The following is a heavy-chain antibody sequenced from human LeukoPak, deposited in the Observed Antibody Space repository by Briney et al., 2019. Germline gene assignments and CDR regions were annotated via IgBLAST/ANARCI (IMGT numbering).Heavy chain of an antibody. CDR3: ARGPFRGLPHDQYFQH. CDR2: TYYRSKWYN. CDR1: GDSVFSNSAA. J-gene: IGHJ1*01. V-gene: IGHV6-1*01. D-gene: IGHD3-10*01. Sequence: SQTLSLTCAISGDSVFSNSAAWNWIRQSPSRGLEWLGRTYYRSKWYNDYAVSVKSRITINPDTSKNQFSLQLNSVTPEDTAVYYCARGPFRGLPHDQYFQHWGQGTLVTVSS.